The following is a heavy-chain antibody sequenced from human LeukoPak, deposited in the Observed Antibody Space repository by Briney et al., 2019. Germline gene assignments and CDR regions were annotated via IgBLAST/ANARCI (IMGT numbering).Heavy chain of an antibody. Sequence: SETLSLTCTVSGGSLSSSTYYWGWIRQPPGKGLEWIGSIYYSGSPYYSPSLKSRVTISIDASKNQFSLRLSSVTAADTAVYYCTRGGELMNFWGQGTLVTVSS. CDR2: IYYSGSP. J-gene: IGHJ4*02. CDR1: GGSLSSSTYY. CDR3: TRGGELMNF. V-gene: IGHV4-39*07. D-gene: IGHD1-26*01.